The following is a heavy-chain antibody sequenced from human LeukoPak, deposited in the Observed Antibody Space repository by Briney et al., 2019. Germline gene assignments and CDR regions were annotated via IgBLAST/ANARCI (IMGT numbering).Heavy chain of an antibody. D-gene: IGHD3-22*01. J-gene: IGHJ4*02. CDR1: GGTFSSYA. CDR2: IIPIFGTA. Sequence: GASVKVSCKASGGTFSSYAISWVRQAPGQGLEWMGGIIPIFGTANYAQKFQGRVTITTDESTSTAYMELSSLRSEDTAVYYCASATTMIVVGFDYWGQGTLVTVSS. CDR3: ASATTMIVVGFDY. V-gene: IGHV1-69*05.